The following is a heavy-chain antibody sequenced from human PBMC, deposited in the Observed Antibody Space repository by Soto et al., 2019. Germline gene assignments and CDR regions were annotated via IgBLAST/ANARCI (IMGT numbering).Heavy chain of an antibody. CDR3: ARSPIVEHPHDHQEGHYFDY. V-gene: IGHV1-8*01. CDR2: MNPNSGNT. J-gene: IGHJ4*02. Sequence: ASVKVSCKASGYTFTSYDINWVRQATGQGLEWMGWMNPNSGNTGYAQKFQGRVTMTRNTSISTAYMELSSLRSEDTAVYYCARSPIVEHPHDHQEGHYFDYWGQGTLVTVSS. D-gene: IGHD2-15*01. CDR1: GYTFTSYD.